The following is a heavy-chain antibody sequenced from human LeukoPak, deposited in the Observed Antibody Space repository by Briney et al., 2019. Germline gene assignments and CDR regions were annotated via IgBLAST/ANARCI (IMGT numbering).Heavy chain of an antibody. CDR1: GFTFSSYE. Sequence: GGSLRLSCVASGFTFSSYEMNWVRQAPGKGLEWVSYISTSGSTIYYADSVKGRFTISRDNAKNSLYLQMSTLRIEDTAVYYCARARYSSGRGFDYWGQGTLVTVSS. CDR3: ARARYSSGRGFDY. V-gene: IGHV3-48*03. D-gene: IGHD6-19*01. J-gene: IGHJ4*02. CDR2: ISTSGSTI.